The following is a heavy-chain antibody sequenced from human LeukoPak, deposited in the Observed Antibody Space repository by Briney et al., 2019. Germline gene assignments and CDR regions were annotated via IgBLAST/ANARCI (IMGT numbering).Heavy chain of an antibody. CDR3: AGTWDDIVVVPAAISGWFDP. Sequence: PETLSLTCTVSGGSVSSGSYYWSWIRQPPGKGLEWIGYIYYSGSTNYNPSLKSRVTISVDTSKNQFSLKLSSVTAADTAVYYCAGTWDDIVVVPAAISGWFDPWGQGTLVTVSS. V-gene: IGHV4-61*01. J-gene: IGHJ5*02. CDR2: IYYSGST. D-gene: IGHD2-2*01. CDR1: GGSVSSGSYY.